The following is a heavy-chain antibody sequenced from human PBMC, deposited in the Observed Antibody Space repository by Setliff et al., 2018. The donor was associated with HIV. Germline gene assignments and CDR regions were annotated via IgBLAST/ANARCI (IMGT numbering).Heavy chain of an antibody. CDR1: GFTVSSSY. Sequence: GGSLRLSCAASGFTVSSSYMSWVRQAPGKGLEWVSVIYSGGSTYYADSVKGRFTISRDNSKNMLYLQMNSLRAEDTAVYYCARVLGKAYYYYYMDVWGKGTTVTV. D-gene: IGHD7-27*01. V-gene: IGHV3-53*01. J-gene: IGHJ6*03. CDR2: IYSGGST. CDR3: ARVLGKAYYYYYMDV.